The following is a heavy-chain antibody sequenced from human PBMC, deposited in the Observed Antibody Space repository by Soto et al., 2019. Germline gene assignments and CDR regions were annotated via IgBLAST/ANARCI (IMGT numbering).Heavy chain of an antibody. CDR3: ASTAVPAAIPYKVDYEAAHPLYYYGMDV. CDR1: GGTFSSYA. D-gene: IGHD2-2*02. Sequence: SVKVSCKASGGTFSSYAISWVRQAPGQGLEWMGGIIPIFGTANYAQKFQGRVTITADESTSTAYMELSSLRSEDTAVYYCASTAVPAAIPYKVDYEAAHPLYYYGMDVWGQGTTVTVSS. CDR2: IIPIFGTA. J-gene: IGHJ6*02. V-gene: IGHV1-69*13.